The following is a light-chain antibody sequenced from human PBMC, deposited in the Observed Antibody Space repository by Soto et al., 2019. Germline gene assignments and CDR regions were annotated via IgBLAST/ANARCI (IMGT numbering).Light chain of an antibody. J-gene: IGLJ1*01. CDR2: HVT. CDR3: CSLTTSHTYV. CDR1: SSDIGHYDY. V-gene: IGLV2-14*03. Sequence: QSALTQPPSVSGSPGQSVTISCTGTSSDIGHYDYVSWYQQHPGKAPKLMIYHVTYRPSGASNRYSGSKSGNSASLTISGLQADDEADYYCCSLTTSHTYVFGSGTKVTVL.